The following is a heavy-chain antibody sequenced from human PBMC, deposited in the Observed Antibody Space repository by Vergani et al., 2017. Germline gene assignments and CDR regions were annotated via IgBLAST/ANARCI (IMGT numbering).Heavy chain of an antibody. J-gene: IGHJ4*02. CDR2: ISGSGGST. V-gene: IGHV3-23*01. CDR3: AKATYYYDSSGYYFDY. D-gene: IGHD3-22*01. CDR1: GFTFSSYA. Sequence: EVQLLESGGGLVQPGGSLRLSCAASGFTFSSYAMSWVRQAPGKGLEWVSAISGSGGSTYYADSVKGRVTISRDNSKNTLYLQMNSLRAEDTAVYYCAKATYYYDSSGYYFDYWGQGTLVTVSS.